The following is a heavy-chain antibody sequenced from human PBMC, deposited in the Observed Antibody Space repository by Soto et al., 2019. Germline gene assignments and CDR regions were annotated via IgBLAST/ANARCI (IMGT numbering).Heavy chain of an antibody. CDR3: ARRGGAAAGDFLDY. CDR1: GGSISSSSYY. CDR2: IYYSGST. J-gene: IGHJ4*02. V-gene: IGHV4-39*01. D-gene: IGHD6-13*01. Sequence: SETLSLTCTVSGGSISSSSYYWGWIRQPPGKGLEWIGSIYYSGSTYYNPSLKSRVTISVDTSKNQFSLKLSSVTAADTAVYYCARRGGAAAGDFLDYWGQGTLVTVSS.